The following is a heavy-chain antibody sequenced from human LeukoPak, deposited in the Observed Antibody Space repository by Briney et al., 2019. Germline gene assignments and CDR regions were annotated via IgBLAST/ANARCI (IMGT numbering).Heavy chain of an antibody. J-gene: IGHJ4*02. Sequence: GQALHFSCQGSEYSFTCYMLGWRRHIPGKGLEWIRIIYPGDSDTRYRPSLQCQVTISADKSISTAYLQWSSVKASDTGIYYCARDSNYYGSGSYIGLFDYWGQGTLVTVCS. V-gene: IGHV5-51*01. D-gene: IGHD3-10*01. CDR3: ARDSNYYGSGSYIGLFDY. CDR2: IYPGDSDT. CDR1: EYSFTCYM.